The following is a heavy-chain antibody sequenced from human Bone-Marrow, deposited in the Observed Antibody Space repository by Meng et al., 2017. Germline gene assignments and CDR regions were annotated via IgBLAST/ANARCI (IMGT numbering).Heavy chain of an antibody. CDR3: FGHVDY. V-gene: IGHV3-15*01. CDR1: GFTFSNDW. J-gene: IGHJ4*01. D-gene: IGHD3-10*01. CDR2: MKSNVDGGTV. Sequence: ATLSLTCAASGFTFSNDWMTWVRQAPGKGLEWIGRMKSNVDGGTVDYAAAVKGRFFISRDDAENTFYLQMNSQKTEDTAVYYCFGHVDYWGHGTLITVSS.